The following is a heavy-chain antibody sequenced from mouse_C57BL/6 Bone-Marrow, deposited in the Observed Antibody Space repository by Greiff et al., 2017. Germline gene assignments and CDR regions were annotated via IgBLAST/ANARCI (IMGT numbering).Heavy chain of an antibody. CDR3: ARRRWLLLPWFAY. CDR1: GYTFTSYW. J-gene: IGHJ3*01. Sequence: QVQLQQPGAELVKPGASVKLSCKASGYTFTSYWMQWVKQRPGQGLEWIGEIDPSDSYTNYNQKFKGKATLTVDTSSSTAYMQLSSLTSEDSAVYYCARRRWLLLPWFAYWGQGTLVTVSA. V-gene: IGHV1-50*01. D-gene: IGHD2-3*01. CDR2: IDPSDSYT.